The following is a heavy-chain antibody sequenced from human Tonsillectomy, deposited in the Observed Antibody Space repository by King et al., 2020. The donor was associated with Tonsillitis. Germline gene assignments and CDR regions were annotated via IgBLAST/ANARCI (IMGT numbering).Heavy chain of an antibody. CDR2: IYYSGST. CDR3: ARIVGGHTWGGGRYYFDY. V-gene: IGHV4-39*01. CDR1: GGSISSSSYY. J-gene: IGHJ4*02. D-gene: IGHD2-15*01. Sequence: QLQESGPGLVKPSETLSLTCTVSGGSISSSSYYWGWIRQPPGKGLEWIGSIYYSGSTYYNPSLKSRVTISVDTSKNQFSLKLSSVTAADTAVYYCARIVGGHTWGGGRYYFDYWGQGTLVTVSS.